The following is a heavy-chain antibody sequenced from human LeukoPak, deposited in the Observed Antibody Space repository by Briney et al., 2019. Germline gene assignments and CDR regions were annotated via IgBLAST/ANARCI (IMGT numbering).Heavy chain of an antibody. D-gene: IGHD6-6*01. CDR1: GVTFSQSW. J-gene: IGHJ4*02. Sequence: ETGGSLRLSCVVSGVTFSQSWMHWAPQAPGKGLVWVSRINTDGRNTIYADSVKGRFTISRDNAKNTLYLQMNSLRAEDTAVYYCARDQSRAGPTTVDYWGKGTLVSVSS. V-gene: IGHV3-74*01. CDR2: INTDGRNT. CDR3: ARDQSRAGPTTVDY.